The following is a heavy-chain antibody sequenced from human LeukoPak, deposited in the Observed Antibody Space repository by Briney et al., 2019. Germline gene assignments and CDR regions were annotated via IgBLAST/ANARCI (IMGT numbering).Heavy chain of an antibody. CDR3: AKVRDGSGWYQEALFDY. D-gene: IGHD6-19*01. CDR2: IGGSGTRT. V-gene: IGHV3-23*01. J-gene: IGHJ4*02. Sequence: GGSLRLFCSASGFTFTTYGMNWVRQAPGKGLEWVSGIGGSGTRTYYADSVKGRFTISRDNSKNTLYLQMNSLRAEDAAVYYCAKVRDGSGWYQEALFDYWGQGTLVTVSS. CDR1: GFTFTTYG.